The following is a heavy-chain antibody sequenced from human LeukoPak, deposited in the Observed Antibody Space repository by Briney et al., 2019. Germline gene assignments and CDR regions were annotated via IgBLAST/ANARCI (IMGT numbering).Heavy chain of an antibody. CDR2: ISSSSSTI. CDR1: GFTFSNYS. CDR3: AKGTSWRSIGSI. J-gene: IGHJ3*02. D-gene: IGHD3-10*01. Sequence: GGSLRLSCAASGFTFSNYSMNWVRQAPGKGLEWVSYISSSSSTIYYADSVKGRFTISRDNSENTLYLQMNSLRAEDTAVYYCAKGTSWRSIGSIWGQGTMVTVSS. V-gene: IGHV3-48*01.